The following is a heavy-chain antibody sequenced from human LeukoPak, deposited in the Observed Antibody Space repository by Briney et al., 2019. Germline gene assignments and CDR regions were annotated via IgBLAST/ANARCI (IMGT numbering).Heavy chain of an antibody. D-gene: IGHD6-19*01. Sequence: TGGSLRLSCAASGFTFSNAWMVWVRQAPGKGLEWVAVISYDGSNKYYADSVKGRFTISRDNSKNTLYLQMNSLRAEDTAVYYCARAPSSSGWYYDAFDIWGQGTMVTVSS. CDR3: ARAPSSSGWYYDAFDI. V-gene: IGHV3-30-3*01. CDR1: GFTFSNAW. CDR2: ISYDGSNK. J-gene: IGHJ3*02.